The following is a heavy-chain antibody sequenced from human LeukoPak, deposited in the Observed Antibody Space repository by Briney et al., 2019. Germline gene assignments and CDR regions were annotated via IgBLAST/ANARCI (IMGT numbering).Heavy chain of an antibody. D-gene: IGHD3-3*01. J-gene: IGHJ6*03. CDR3: ARGRRYELGIFRSMDV. CDR2: IRYDGSNK. V-gene: IGHV3-30*02. CDR1: GFTFSSYG. Sequence: AGGSLRLSCAASGFTFSSYGMHWVRQAPGKGLEWVAFIRYDGSNKYYADSVKGRFTISRDNSKNTLHLQMNSLRAEDTAVYYCARGRRYELGIFRSMDVWGKGTTVTVSS.